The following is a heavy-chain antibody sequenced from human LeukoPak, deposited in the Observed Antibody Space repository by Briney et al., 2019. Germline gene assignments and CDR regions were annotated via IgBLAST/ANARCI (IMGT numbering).Heavy chain of an antibody. Sequence: PGGSLRLSCAASGFTFSSYAMSWVRQAPGKGLEWVSAISGSGGSTYYADSVKGRFTISRDNSKNTLYLQMNSLRAEDTAVYYCAKDHQRYSGYDAFDYWGQGTLVTVSS. J-gene: IGHJ4*02. D-gene: IGHD5-12*01. CDR2: ISGSGGST. V-gene: IGHV3-23*01. CDR3: AKDHQRYSGYDAFDY. CDR1: GFTFSSYA.